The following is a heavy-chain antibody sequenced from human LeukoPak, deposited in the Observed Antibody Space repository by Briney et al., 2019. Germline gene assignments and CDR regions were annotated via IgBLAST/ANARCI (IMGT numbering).Heavy chain of an antibody. D-gene: IGHD2-2*01. CDR2: IIPIFGTA. CDR3: AVDCSSTSCYSDAFDI. Sequence: SVKVSCKASGGTFSSYAISWVRQAPGQGLEWMGGIIPIFGTANYAQKFQGRVTITADESTSTAYMELSSLRSEDTAVYFCAVDCSSTSCYSDAFDIWGQGTMVTVSS. CDR1: GGTFSSYA. V-gene: IGHV1-69*13. J-gene: IGHJ3*02.